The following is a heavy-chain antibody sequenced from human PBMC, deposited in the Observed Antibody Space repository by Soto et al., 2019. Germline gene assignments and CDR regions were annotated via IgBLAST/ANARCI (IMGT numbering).Heavy chain of an antibody. V-gene: IGHV1-2*02. Sequence: ASVKVSCKASGGTFISYAIRWVRQAPGQGLEWMGWINPNSGGTSYAQKFQGRVTMTRDTSISTSYMELSSLRSDDTAVYYCARDEGTIDSSLAHTTNWFDSWGQGSLVTVSS. J-gene: IGHJ5*01. CDR2: INPNSGGT. D-gene: IGHD1-26*01. CDR1: GGTFISYA. CDR3: ARDEGTIDSSLAHTTNWFDS.